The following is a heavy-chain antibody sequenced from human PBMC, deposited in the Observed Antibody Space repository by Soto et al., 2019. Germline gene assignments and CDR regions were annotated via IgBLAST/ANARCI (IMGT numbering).Heavy chain of an antibody. CDR1: GGSISSSSYY. CDR3: ARGRSSWYEKYYFAY. Sequence: SETLSLTCTVSGGSISSSSYYWGWIRQPPGKGLEWIGSIYYSGSTYYNPSLKSRVTISVDTSKNQFSLKLSSVTAADTAVYYCARGRSSWYEKYYFAYWGQGTLVTVSS. D-gene: IGHD6-13*01. V-gene: IGHV4-39*01. J-gene: IGHJ4*02. CDR2: IYYSGST.